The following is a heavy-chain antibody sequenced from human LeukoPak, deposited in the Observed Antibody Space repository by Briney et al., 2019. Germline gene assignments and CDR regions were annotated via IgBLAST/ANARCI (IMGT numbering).Heavy chain of an antibody. Sequence: SETLSLTCTVSGASITSSSYYWGWFRQPPGKGLEWIGSIHYSGSTYYNPSLKSRVTISVDTSKNQFSLKLSSVTAADTAVYYCARHHSIAAAGLDYWGQGALVTVSS. CDR2: IHYSGST. CDR3: ARHHSIAAAGLDY. D-gene: IGHD6-13*01. J-gene: IGHJ4*02. CDR1: GASITSSSYY. V-gene: IGHV4-39*01.